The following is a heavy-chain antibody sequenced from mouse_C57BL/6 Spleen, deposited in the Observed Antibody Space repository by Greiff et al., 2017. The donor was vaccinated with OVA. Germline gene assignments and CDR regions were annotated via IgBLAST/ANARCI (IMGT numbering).Heavy chain of an antibody. CDR3: AREAYYSNYDVRFSY. Sequence: QVQLQQPGAELVKPGASVKMSCKASGYTFTSYWITWVKQRPGQGLEWIGDIYPGSGSTNYNEKFKSKATLTVDTSSSTAYMQLSSLTSEDSAVYYCAREAYYSNYDVRFSYWGQGTTLTVSS. J-gene: IGHJ2*01. CDR2: IYPGSGST. V-gene: IGHV1-55*01. CDR1: GYTFTSYW. D-gene: IGHD2-5*01.